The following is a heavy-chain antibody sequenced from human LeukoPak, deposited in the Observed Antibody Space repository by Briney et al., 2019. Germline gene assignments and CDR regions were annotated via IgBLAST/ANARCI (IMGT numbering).Heavy chain of an antibody. Sequence: ASVKVSCKASGYTFTGYYMHWVRQAPGQGLEWMGWINPNSGGTNYAQKFQGRVTMTRDTSISTAYMELSRLRSEDTAVYYCARSRYYDSSGYSYYYYYYMDVWGKGTTVTISS. J-gene: IGHJ6*03. CDR2: INPNSGGT. V-gene: IGHV1-2*02. CDR3: ARSRYYDSSGYSYYYYYYMDV. D-gene: IGHD3-22*01. CDR1: GYTFTGYY.